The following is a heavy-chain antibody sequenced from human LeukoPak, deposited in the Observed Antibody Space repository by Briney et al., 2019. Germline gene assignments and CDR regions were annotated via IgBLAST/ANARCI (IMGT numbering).Heavy chain of an antibody. CDR3: ANLATYDSSGYADY. Sequence: GGSLRLSCAASGFTFSSYWMHWVRQAPGKGLVWVSRINSDGSSTSYADSVKGRFTISRDNAKNTLYLQMNSLRAEDTAVYYCANLATYDSSGYADYWGQGTLVTVSS. CDR1: GFTFSSYW. D-gene: IGHD3-22*01. V-gene: IGHV3-74*01. CDR2: INSDGSST. J-gene: IGHJ4*02.